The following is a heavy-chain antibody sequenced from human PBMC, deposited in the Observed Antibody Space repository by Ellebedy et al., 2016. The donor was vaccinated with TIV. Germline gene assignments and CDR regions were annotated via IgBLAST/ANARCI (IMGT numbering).Heavy chain of an antibody. D-gene: IGHD2-21*01. CDR2: MKSGNGNT. CDR1: GYTFTSYT. CDR3: ARVWVVVANDMDV. Sequence: ASVKVSCKASGYTFTSYTLHWVRQAPGQRLEWMGWMKSGNGNTKYSQTFQGRVTMTEDTSTDTIYMELSSLRSEDTAVYYCARVWVVVANDMDVWGQGTTVTVSS. V-gene: IGHV1-3*01. J-gene: IGHJ6*02.